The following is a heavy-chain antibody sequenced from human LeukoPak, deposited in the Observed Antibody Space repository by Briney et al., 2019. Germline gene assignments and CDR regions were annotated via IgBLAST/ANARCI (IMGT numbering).Heavy chain of an antibody. CDR2: IIPILGIA. D-gene: IGHD2-2*01. V-gene: IGHV1-69*04. J-gene: IGHJ5*02. CDR1: GGTFSSYA. Sequence: ASVKVSCKASGGTFSSYAISWVRQAPGQGLEWMGRIIPILGIANYAQKFQGRVTITADKSTSTAYMELSSLRSEDTAVYYCARAYCSSTSCWACDPWGQGTLVTVSS. CDR3: ARAYCSSTSCWACDP.